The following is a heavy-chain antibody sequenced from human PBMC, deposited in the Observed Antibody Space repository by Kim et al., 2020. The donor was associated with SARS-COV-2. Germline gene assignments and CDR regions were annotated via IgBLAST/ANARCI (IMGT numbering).Heavy chain of an antibody. V-gene: IGHV3-21*01. J-gene: IGHJ4*02. CDR3: ARFKSSTSCYFDY. Sequence: YADTVNGRFTISRDNAKNSLYLQMNSLRAEDTAVYYCARFKSSTSCYFDYWGQGTLVTVSS. D-gene: IGHD2-2*01.